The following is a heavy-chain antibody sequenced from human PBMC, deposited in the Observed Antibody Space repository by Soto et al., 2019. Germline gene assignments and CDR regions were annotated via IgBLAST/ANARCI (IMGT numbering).Heavy chain of an antibody. V-gene: IGHV3-74*01. CDR3: ARDRKYYDDSGYLYNYYGLDL. J-gene: IGHJ6*02. Sequence: EGQLVESGGDLTQPGGSLRLSCTATGFTFRSHWMHWVRQVPGKGLVWVSRIKSDGTTTDYADSVRGRFTISRDNVQNTLDLEMNMLRAEDTAVYFCARDRKYYDDSGYLYNYYGLDLWGQRTTVTVSS. CDR2: IKSDGTTT. CDR1: GFTFRSHW. D-gene: IGHD3-16*01.